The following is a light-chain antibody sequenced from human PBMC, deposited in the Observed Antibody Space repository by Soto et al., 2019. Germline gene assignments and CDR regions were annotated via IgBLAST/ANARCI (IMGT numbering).Light chain of an antibody. CDR3: QQYKHWPRMLS. Sequence: EIILTQSPATLYVSPGERATLSCRASQSLTSNLAWYQQRPGQAPRLLIYDTSTRATDIPARFSGSGSGTEFTLNIASLQSEDFAVYYCQQYKHWPRMLSFGGG. CDR2: DTS. J-gene: IGKJ4*01. V-gene: IGKV3-15*01. CDR1: QSLTSN.